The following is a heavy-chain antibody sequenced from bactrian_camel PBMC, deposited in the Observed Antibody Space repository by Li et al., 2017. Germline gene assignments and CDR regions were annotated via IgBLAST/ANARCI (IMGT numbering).Heavy chain of an antibody. J-gene: IGHJ4*01. Sequence: HVQLVESGGGSVQAGGSPKLTCAGSAYILEQCGMGWFRQTPGKEEDLVSVRRDGTTRYADSVKDRFSISKDESNGTVYLQMNSLAPEDTTMYFCQTIPADGCWHQYAGQGTQVTVS. CDR1: AYILEQCG. D-gene: IGHD1*01. CDR2: VRRDGTT. V-gene: IGHV3S60*01.